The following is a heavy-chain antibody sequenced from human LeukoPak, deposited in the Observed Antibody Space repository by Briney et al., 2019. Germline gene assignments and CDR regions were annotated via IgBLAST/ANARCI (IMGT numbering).Heavy chain of an antibody. D-gene: IGHD1-26*01. J-gene: IGHJ3*02. Sequence: TGGPLRLSCAASGFIFNDYYMDWVRQAPGKGLEWVGRSRNKANSYTTVYAASVKGRFTVSRDDSKDSLYLEMNSLKTEDTAVYYCARVTVGVTGDAFDIWGQGTVVTVSS. CDR3: ARVTVGVTGDAFDI. CDR2: SRNKANSYTT. V-gene: IGHV3-72*01. CDR1: GFIFNDYY.